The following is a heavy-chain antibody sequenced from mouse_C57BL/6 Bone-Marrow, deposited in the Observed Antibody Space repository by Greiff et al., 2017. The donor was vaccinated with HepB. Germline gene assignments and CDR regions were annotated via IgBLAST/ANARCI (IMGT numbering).Heavy chain of an antibody. J-gene: IGHJ2*01. CDR3: VRRGSNIYSIDT. CDR2: ISSGGSYT. Sequence: EVMLVESGGDLVKPGGSLKLSCAASGFTFSSYGMSWVRQTPDKRLEWVATISSGGSYTYYPDSVKGRFTISRDNAKNTLYLQMSSLKAVDTDMCNCVRRGSNIYSIDTRGEGTPLTVSS. D-gene: IGHD2-12*01. CDR1: GFTFSSYG. V-gene: IGHV5-6*02.